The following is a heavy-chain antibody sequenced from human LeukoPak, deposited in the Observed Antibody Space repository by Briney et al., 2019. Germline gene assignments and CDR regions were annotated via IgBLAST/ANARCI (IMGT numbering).Heavy chain of an antibody. Sequence: GRSLRLSCAASGFTFSSYAMHWVRQAPGKGLEWVAVISYDGSNKYYADSVKGRFTISRDNSKNTLYLQMNSLRAEDTAVYYCARATYYNGMDVWGQGTTVTVSS. CDR1: GFTFSSYA. J-gene: IGHJ6*02. V-gene: IGHV3-30-3*01. CDR2: ISYDGSNK. CDR3: ARATYYNGMDV.